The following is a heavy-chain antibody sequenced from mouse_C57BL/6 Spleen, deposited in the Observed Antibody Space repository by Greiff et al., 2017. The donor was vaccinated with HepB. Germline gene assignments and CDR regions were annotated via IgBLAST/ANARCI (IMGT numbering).Heavy chain of an antibody. CDR1: GYSITSGYY. J-gene: IGHJ4*01. V-gene: IGHV3-6*01. D-gene: IGHD3-3*01. CDR3: ARGPGTYAMDY. CDR2: ISYDGSN. Sequence: EVHLVESGPGLVKPSQSLSLTCSVTGYSITSGYYWNWIRQFPGNKLEWMGYISYDGSNNYNPSLKNRISITRDTSKNQFFLKLNSVTTEDTATYYCARGPGTYAMDYWGQGTSVTVSS.